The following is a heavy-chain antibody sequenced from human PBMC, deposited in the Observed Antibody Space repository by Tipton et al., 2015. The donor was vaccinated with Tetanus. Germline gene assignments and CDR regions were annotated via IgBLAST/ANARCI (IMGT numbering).Heavy chain of an antibody. J-gene: IGHJ6*02. Sequence: QVQLVQSGPEVKKPGASVKVSCKASGYTFTSYAMNWVRQAPGQGLEWMGWINTNTGNPTYAQGLTGRFVFSLDTSVSTAYLQISSLKAEDTAVYYCARDPPPVRGVYYGMDVWGQGTTVTVSS. CDR1: GYTFTSYA. CDR3: ARDPPPVRGVYYGMDV. D-gene: IGHD3-10*01. CDR2: INTNTGNP. V-gene: IGHV7-4-1*02.